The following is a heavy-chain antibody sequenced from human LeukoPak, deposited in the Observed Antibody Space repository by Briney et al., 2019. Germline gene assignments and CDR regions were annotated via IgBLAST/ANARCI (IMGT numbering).Heavy chain of an antibody. J-gene: IGHJ4*02. CDR1: GFTFSSYW. D-gene: IGHD5-18*01. CDR3: AKDWGRGFSYGLQY. CDR2: INSDGSST. Sequence: PGGSLRLSCAAPGFTFSSYWMHWVRQAPGKGLVWVSRINSDGSSTSYADSVKGRFTISRDNAKNTLYLQMNSLRAEDTAVYYCAKDWGRGFSYGLQYWGQGTLVTVSS. V-gene: IGHV3-74*01.